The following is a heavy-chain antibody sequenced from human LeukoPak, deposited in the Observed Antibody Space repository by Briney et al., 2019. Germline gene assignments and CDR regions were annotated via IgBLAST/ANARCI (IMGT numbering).Heavy chain of an antibody. D-gene: IGHD3-22*01. J-gene: IGHJ3*02. CDR1: GYTFTSYA. CDR3: GGDDGGYNSEAFNI. Sequence: ASVKVSCKASGYTFTSYAMHWVRQAPGQRLEWMGWINAGNGNTKYSQKFQGRVTITTDTSASTAYMELSSLRAEDTAVYYCGGDDGGYNSEAFNIGAKGKMATASS. V-gene: IGHV1-3*01. CDR2: INAGNGNT.